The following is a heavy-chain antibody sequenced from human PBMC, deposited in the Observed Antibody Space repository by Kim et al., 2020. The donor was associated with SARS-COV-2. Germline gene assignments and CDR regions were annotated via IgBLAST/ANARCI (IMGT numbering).Heavy chain of an antibody. V-gene: IGHV3-33*05. Sequence: GGSLRLSCAASGFTFSGYGMHWVRQAPGKGLDWVAATSYDGNDEYYADSVKGRFTIFRDNSKNTLYLQMNSLRTEDTAVYYCARDASGSYNSYYFDYWG. J-gene: IGHJ4*01. CDR1: GFTFSGYG. CDR2: TSYDGNDE. D-gene: IGHD6-19*01. CDR3: ARDASGSYNSYYFDY.